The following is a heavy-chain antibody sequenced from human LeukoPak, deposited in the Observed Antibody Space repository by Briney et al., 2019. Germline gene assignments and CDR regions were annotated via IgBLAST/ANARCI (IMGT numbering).Heavy chain of an antibody. V-gene: IGHV3-48*01. CDR1: GFTFSSYS. CDR2: ISSSSSTI. Sequence: GGSLRLSRAASGFTFSSYSMNWVRQAPGKGLEWVSYISSSSSTIYYADSVKGRFTISRDNAKNSLYLQMNSLRAEDTAVYSCASGYGSYDYWGQGTLVTVSS. CDR3: ASGYGSYDY. D-gene: IGHD1-26*01. J-gene: IGHJ4*02.